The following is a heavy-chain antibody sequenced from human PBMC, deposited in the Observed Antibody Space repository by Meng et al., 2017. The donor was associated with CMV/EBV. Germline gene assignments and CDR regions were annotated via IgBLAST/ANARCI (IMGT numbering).Heavy chain of an antibody. CDR3: ARGVGATGKADY. J-gene: IGHJ4*02. Sequence: QGQLQSWGAGLLKPSETLSLTCAAYGGFFSGYYWSWIRQPPGKGLEWIGEINHSGSTNYNPSLKSRVTISVDTSKNQFSLKLSSVTAADTAVYYCARGVGATGKADYWGQGTLVTVSS. D-gene: IGHD1-26*01. V-gene: IGHV4-34*01. CDR2: INHSGST. CDR1: GGFFSGYY.